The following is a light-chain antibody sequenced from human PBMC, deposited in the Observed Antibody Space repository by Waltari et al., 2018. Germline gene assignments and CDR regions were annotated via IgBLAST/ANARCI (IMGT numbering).Light chain of an antibody. V-gene: IGKV3-20*01. CDR2: GAS. CDR1: QSVSFIY. J-gene: IGKJ2*01. Sequence: EIVFTQSPRTLSLSPGERATLSCRASQSVSFIYLAWYQQKPGQAPRLLIYGASSRSTGIPDRFSGSGSGTDFTLTINRLEPEDFAVYYCQQYGSSHTFGQGTKVEI. CDR3: QQYGSSHT.